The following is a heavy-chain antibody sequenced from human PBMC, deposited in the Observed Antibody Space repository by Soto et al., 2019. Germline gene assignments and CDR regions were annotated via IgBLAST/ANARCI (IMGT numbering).Heavy chain of an antibody. CDR1: GYTLTELS. CDR3: ATDRSAVAGLKTDY. V-gene: IGHV1-24*01. D-gene: IGHD6-19*01. J-gene: IGHJ4*02. Sequence: ASVKVSCKVSGYTLTELSMHWVRQAPGKGLEWMGGFDPEDGETIYAQKFQGRVTMTEDTSTDTAYMELSSLRSEDTAVYYCATDRSAVAGLKTDYWGQGTLVTVSS. CDR2: FDPEDGET.